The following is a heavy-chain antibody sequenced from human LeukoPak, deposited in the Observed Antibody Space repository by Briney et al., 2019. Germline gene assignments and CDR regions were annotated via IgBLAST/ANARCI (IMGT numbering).Heavy chain of an antibody. Sequence: SVKVSCKASGGTFSSYAISWVRQAPGQGLEWMGRIIPIFGTAHYAQKFQGRVTITTDESTSTAYMELSSLSSEDTAVYYCARSRGGTMDYFDYWGQGTLVTVSS. J-gene: IGHJ4*02. CDR1: GGTFSSYA. V-gene: IGHV1-69*05. D-gene: IGHD2-15*01. CDR2: IIPIFGTA. CDR3: ARSRGGTMDYFDY.